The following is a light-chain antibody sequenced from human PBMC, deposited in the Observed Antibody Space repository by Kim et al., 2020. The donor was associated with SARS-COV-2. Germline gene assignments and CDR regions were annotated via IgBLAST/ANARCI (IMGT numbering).Light chain of an antibody. V-gene: IGKV3-15*01. Sequence: GDTATLSCRASRSVNSHLAWYQQSRGQPPRLLIHGASNRATDVPPRFSGSGSGTEFTLTISGLQSEDFATYYCQQYRHWPPYSFGQGTKLEI. CDR1: RSVNSH. J-gene: IGKJ2*01. CDR2: GAS. CDR3: QQYRHWPPYS.